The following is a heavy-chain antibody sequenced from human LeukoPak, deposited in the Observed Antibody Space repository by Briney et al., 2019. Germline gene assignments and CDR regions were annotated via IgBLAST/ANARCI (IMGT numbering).Heavy chain of an antibody. CDR3: ARSIVGVRKRNDY. CDR2: MNPNSGHT. CDR1: GYTFTSYD. J-gene: IGHJ4*02. D-gene: IGHD1-26*01. V-gene: IGHV1-8*01. Sequence: ASVKVSCTASGYTFTSYDIIWVRQASGQGLEWMGWMNPNSGHTGYAQKFQGRVTMTRTTSISTAYMELTSLTSEDSAVYYCARSIVGVRKRNDYWGQGTLVTVSS.